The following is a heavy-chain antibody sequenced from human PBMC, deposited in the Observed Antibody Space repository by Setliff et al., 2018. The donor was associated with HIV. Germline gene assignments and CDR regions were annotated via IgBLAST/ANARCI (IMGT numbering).Heavy chain of an antibody. J-gene: IGHJ5*02. Sequence: SETLSLTCTVSGGSISSGGYYWSWIRQHPGKGLEWIGYIYYSGSTYYNPSLKSRVTISVDTSKNQFSLKLSSVTAADTAVYYCARFRVERRLSNWFDPWGQGTLVTVSS. CDR2: IYYSGST. D-gene: IGHD1-1*01. CDR1: GGSISSGGYY. CDR3: ARFRVERRLSNWFDP. V-gene: IGHV4-31*03.